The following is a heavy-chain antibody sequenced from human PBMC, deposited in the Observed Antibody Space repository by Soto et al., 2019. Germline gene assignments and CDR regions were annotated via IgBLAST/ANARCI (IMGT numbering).Heavy chain of an antibody. J-gene: IGHJ4*02. CDR2: ISYDGSNK. V-gene: IGHV3-30*03. CDR3: ATLRAIWGSYPR. D-gene: IGHD3-16*01. Sequence: GGSLRLSCAASGFTFSSYGMHWVRQAPGKGLEWVAVISYDGSNKYYADSVKGRFTISRDNSKNTLYLQMNSLRAEDTAVYYCATLRAIWGSYPRWGQGTLVTVSS. CDR1: GFTFSSYG.